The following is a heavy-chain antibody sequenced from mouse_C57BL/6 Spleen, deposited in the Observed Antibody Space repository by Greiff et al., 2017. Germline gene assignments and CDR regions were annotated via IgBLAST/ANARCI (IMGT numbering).Heavy chain of an antibody. D-gene: IGHD1-1*01. J-gene: IGHJ2*01. V-gene: IGHV1-59*01. CDR1: GYTFTSYW. CDR2: IDPSDSYT. CDR3: AFYYGSSKGYFDY. Sequence: QVQLQQPGAELVRPGTSVKLSCKASGYTFTSYWMHWVKQRPGQGLEWIGVIDPSDSYTNYNQKFKGKATLTVDTYSSTAYMQLSSLTSEDSAVYYCAFYYGSSKGYFDYWGQGTTLTVSS.